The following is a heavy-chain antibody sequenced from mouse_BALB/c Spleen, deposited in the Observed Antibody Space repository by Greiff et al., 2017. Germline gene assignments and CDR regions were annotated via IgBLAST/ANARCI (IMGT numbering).Heavy chain of an antibody. D-gene: IGHD3-2*01. CDR2: IYPGDGDT. Sequence: QVQLQQSGPELVKPGASVKISCKASGYAFSSSWMNWVKQRPGQGLEWIGRIYPGDGDTNYNGKFKGKATLTADKSSSTAYMKLSSLTSVDSAVYFCAGHKGGQLGLGAMDYWGQGTSVTVSA. V-gene: IGHV1-82*01. CDR1: GYAFSSSW. J-gene: IGHJ4*01. CDR3: AGHKGGQLGLGAMDY.